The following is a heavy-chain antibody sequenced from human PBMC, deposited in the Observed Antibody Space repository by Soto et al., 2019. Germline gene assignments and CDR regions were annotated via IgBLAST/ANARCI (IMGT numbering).Heavy chain of an antibody. Sequence: GWSLRLSCAASGFTFSSYAMSWVRQAPGKGLEWVSSISGSGGSTYYADSVKGRFTISRDNSKNTLYLQMNSLRAEDTAVYYCVGSWETSHTYAVDIWGQGTMVTDS. V-gene: IGHV3-23*01. CDR2: ISGSGGST. CDR3: VGSWETSHTYAVDI. J-gene: IGHJ3*02. CDR1: GFTFSSYA. D-gene: IGHD1-26*01.